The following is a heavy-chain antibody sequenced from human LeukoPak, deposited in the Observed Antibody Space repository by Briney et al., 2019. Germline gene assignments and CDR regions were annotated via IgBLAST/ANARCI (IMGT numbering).Heavy chain of an antibody. V-gene: IGHV3-74*01. CDR1: GFTFSSYW. Sequence: GGSLRLSCAASGFTFSSYWMHWVRQAPGKGLVWVSRINSDGSSTSYADSVKGRFTISRDNAKNTLYLQMNSLRAEDTAVYYCASNLMNYGGYGLDYFDYWGQGTLVTVSS. J-gene: IGHJ4*02. D-gene: IGHD4-17*01. CDR2: INSDGSST. CDR3: ASNLMNYGGYGLDYFDY.